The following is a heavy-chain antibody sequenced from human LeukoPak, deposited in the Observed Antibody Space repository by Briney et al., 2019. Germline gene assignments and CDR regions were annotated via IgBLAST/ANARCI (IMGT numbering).Heavy chain of an antibody. J-gene: IGHJ6*02. CDR1: GFTVSSNY. Sequence: GGSLRLSCAASGFTVSSNYMSWVRQAPGKGLEWVSVIYSGGSTYYADSVKGRFTISRDNSKNTLYLQMNSLRAGDTAVYYCARDLRSSIAARGALGNGMDVWGQGTTVTVSS. CDR3: ARDLRSSIAARGALGNGMDV. V-gene: IGHV3-66*01. CDR2: IYSGGST. D-gene: IGHD6-6*01.